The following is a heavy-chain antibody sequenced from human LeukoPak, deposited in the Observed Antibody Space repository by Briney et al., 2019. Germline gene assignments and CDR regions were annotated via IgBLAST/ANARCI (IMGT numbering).Heavy chain of an antibody. CDR3: ARDPGRNYYDSSGYQQPDY. V-gene: IGHV1-18*01. D-gene: IGHD3-22*01. CDR1: GYTFTSYH. CDR2: ISAYNGNT. J-gene: IGHJ4*02. Sequence: ASVKVSCKTSGYTFTSYHIDWVRQAPGQGLEWMGWISAYNGNTNYAQKLQGRVTMTTDTSTSTAYMELRSLRSDDTAVYYCARDPGRNYYDSSGYQQPDYWGQGTLVTVSS.